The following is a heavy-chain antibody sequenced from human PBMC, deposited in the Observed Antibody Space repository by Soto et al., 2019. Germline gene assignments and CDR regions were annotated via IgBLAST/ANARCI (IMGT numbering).Heavy chain of an antibody. D-gene: IGHD1-26*01. J-gene: IGHJ4*02. CDR3: ATRTIFQWEVGLDY. CDR2: IDSGGNT. V-gene: IGHV3-53*02. CDR1: GFTVRSNY. Sequence: EVQLVETGGGLIQPGGSLRLSCAASGFTVRSNYMSWVREAPGKGQEWVSIIDSGGNTYYADSVNGRFTISRDSYKKTLYLQMNNRRAEDTAVYYCATRTIFQWEVGLDYWGQGTLVTVSS.